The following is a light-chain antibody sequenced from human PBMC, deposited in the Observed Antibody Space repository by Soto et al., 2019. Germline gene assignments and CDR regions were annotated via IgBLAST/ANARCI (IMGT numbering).Light chain of an antibody. V-gene: IGKV3-20*01. CDR1: QSLGRY. Sequence: DIVLTQSPDTLSLSPGESATLSCRASQSLGRYLAWYQFKPGQAPRIIIFGASGRATGIPDRFSGSGSGTDFTLTISRLEPEDFAVYYCQQYGSLSWTFGQGTKV. J-gene: IGKJ1*01. CDR3: QQYGSLSWT. CDR2: GAS.